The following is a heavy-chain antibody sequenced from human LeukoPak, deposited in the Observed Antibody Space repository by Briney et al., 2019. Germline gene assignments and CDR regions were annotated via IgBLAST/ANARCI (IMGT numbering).Heavy chain of an antibody. CDR2: ISSNGRST. CDR1: GFTLSSYA. J-gene: IGHJ4*02. V-gene: IGHV3-64D*06. D-gene: IGHD3-9*01. CDR3: VKDLRHYDILTAPIDY. Sequence: GGSLRLSCSASGFTLSSYAMHWLRQAAGKGLEYVSAISSNGRSTYYADSVKGRFTISRDNSKKTLYLQISSRRAEEAAVYYRVKDLRHYDILTAPIDYWGQGTLVTVSS.